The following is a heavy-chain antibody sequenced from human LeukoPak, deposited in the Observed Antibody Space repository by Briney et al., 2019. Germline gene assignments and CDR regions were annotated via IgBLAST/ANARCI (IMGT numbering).Heavy chain of an antibody. CDR3: ARVREDMMRGLFDY. D-gene: IGHD3/OR15-3a*01. V-gene: IGHV3-48*03. J-gene: IGHJ4*02. CDR1: GFIFNSFE. CDR2: IGGSHDTI. Sequence: GGSLRLSCAASGFIFNSFEMNWLRQAPGKGLEWVAYIGGSHDTILYADSVKGRFTISRDNAKNSLYLQMNSLRAEDTAVYYCARVREDMMRGLFDYWGQGILVTVSS.